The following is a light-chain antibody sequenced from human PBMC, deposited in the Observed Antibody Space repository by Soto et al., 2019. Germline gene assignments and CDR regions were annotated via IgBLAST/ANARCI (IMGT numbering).Light chain of an antibody. CDR3: QQSYSNPLT. CDR1: ESINRY. CDR2: AAS. J-gene: IGKJ4*01. V-gene: IGKV1-39*01. Sequence: DIQMTQSPSSLSASVGDRVTVTCRASESINRYLNWYQQKPGKAPKLLIYAASTSLSGVPSRFSGSGSGTDFTLTITSPQLEDFATYYCQQSYSNPLTFGGGTKVDIK.